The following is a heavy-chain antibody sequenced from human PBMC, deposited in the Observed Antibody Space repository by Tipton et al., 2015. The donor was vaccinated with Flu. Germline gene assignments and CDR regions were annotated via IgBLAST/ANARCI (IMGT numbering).Heavy chain of an antibody. J-gene: IGHJ6*02. CDR3: AKDQYYDFWSGYLRPHYYYYGMDV. CDR2: ISYDGSNK. V-gene: IGHV3-30*18. CDR1: GFTLSSYG. D-gene: IGHD3-3*01. Sequence: AASGFTLSSYGMHWVRQAPGKGLEWVAVISYDGSNKYYADSVKGRFTISRDNSKNTLYLQMNSLRAEDTAVYYCAKDQYYDFWSGYLRPHYYYYGMDVWGQGTTVTVSS.